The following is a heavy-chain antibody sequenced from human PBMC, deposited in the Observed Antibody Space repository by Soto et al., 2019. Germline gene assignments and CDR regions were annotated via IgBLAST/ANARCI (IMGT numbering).Heavy chain of an antibody. V-gene: IGHV3-30*04. CDR2: ITRDGYNK. D-gene: IGHD6-6*01. J-gene: IGHJ4*02. CDR1: GFIFKNYA. CDR3: TKSSGGSSSVGMDY. Sequence: QVQLVESGGGVVQPGRSLRLSCAVSGFIFKNYALNWVRQAPGKGLEWVASITRDGYNKYYADSVKGRFTISRDNSKNTLSLQMIALRVEDSSVYYCTKSSGGSSSVGMDYWGPGTLVTVSS.